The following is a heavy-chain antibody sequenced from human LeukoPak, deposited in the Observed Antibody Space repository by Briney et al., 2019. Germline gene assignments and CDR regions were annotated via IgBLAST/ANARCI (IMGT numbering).Heavy chain of an antibody. D-gene: IGHD5-18*01. CDR1: GGSISSYY. CDR3: ARGDTQLWRDWFDP. Sequence: SETLSLTCTVSGGSISSYYWSWIRQPAGKGLEWIGRIYTSGSTNYNPSLKSRVTMSVDTSKNQFSLKLSSMTAADTAVYYCARGDTQLWRDWFDPWGQGTLVTVSS. V-gene: IGHV4-4*07. J-gene: IGHJ5*02. CDR2: IYTSGST.